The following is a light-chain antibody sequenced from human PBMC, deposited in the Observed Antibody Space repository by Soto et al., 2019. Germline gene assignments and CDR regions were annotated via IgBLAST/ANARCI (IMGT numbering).Light chain of an antibody. CDR1: GSAIGGNT. V-gene: IGLV1-44*01. Sequence: QSVLTQPPSVTGTPGQRVTVSCSGRGSAIGGNTVSWYQQVPGTAPRLLIRSNDKRPSGVPDRFSGSKSGTSASLAISGLQSEYETDYYRATWDVILDGPVFGGGTKLTVL. CDR2: SND. CDR3: ATWDVILDGPV. J-gene: IGLJ3*02.